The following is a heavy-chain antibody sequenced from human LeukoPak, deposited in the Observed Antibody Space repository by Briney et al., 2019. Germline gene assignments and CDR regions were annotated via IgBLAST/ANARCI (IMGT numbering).Heavy chain of an antibody. V-gene: IGHV4-59*08. CDR3: ARMYYGSRRAPVNHFDY. J-gene: IGHJ4*02. D-gene: IGHD3-10*01. CDR1: GGSISSYY. Sequence: SETLSLTCTVSGGSISSYYWSWIRQPPGKGLEWIGYIYYSGSTNYSPSLKSRVTISVDTSKNQFSLKLSSVTAADTAVYYCARMYYGSRRAPVNHFDYWGQGTLVTVSS. CDR2: IYYSGST.